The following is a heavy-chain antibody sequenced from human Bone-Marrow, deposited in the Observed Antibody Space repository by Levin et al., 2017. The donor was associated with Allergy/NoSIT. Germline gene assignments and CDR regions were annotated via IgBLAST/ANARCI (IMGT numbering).Heavy chain of an antibody. V-gene: IGHV4-61*02. CDR1: GGSITSGDYY. D-gene: IGHD3-10*01. CDR3: ARDSGTNWIDRLGMGWFDP. Sequence: RASETLSLTCTVSGGSITSGDYYWSWIRQPAGKGLEWIGRIYTGGATDYHASFESRVTISLDTSGSQFSLKMTSVTAADTAIYYCARDSGTNWIDRLGMGWFDPWGQGILVTVSS. CDR2: IYTGGAT. J-gene: IGHJ5*02.